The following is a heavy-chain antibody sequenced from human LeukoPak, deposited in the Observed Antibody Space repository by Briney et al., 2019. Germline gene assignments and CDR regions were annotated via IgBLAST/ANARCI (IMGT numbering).Heavy chain of an antibody. D-gene: IGHD3-22*01. J-gene: IGHJ1*01. CDR3: AGPPPQDYDSSGYFAEYFQH. CDR1: GYTFTSYG. V-gene: IGHV1-18*01. Sequence: GASVKVSCRASGYTFTSYGISWVRQAPGQGLEWMGWIGAYNGNTNYAQKLQGRVTMTTDTFTSTAYMELRSLRSDDTAVYYCAGPPPQDYDSSGYFAEYFQHWGQGTLVTVSS. CDR2: IGAYNGNT.